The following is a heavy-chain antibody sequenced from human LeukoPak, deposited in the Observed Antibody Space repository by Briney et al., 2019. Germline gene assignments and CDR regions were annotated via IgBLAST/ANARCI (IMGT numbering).Heavy chain of an antibody. CDR3: ARDPGGGGSFDY. CDR2: IDTYHGNA. Sequence: ASVKVSCKASGYTFTNYGISWVRQAPGQGLEWMGWIDTYHGNANYAQKLQGRVTMTTDTSTTTAYMELRSLRSDDTAFYYCARDPGGGGSFDYWGQGTLVTISS. V-gene: IGHV1-18*01. CDR1: GYTFTNYG. J-gene: IGHJ4*02. D-gene: IGHD2-15*01.